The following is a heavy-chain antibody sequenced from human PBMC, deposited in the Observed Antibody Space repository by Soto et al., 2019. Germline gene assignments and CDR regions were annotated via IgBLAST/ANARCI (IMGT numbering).Heavy chain of an antibody. J-gene: IGHJ4*02. CDR3: ARDPSRIAVAGTGFDY. CDR1: GFTFSSYG. Sequence: ESGGGVVQPGRSLRLSCAASGFTFSSYGMHWVRQAPGKGLEWVAVIWYDGSNKYYADSVKGRFTISRDNSKNTLYLQMNSLRAEDTAVYYCARDPSRIAVAGTGFDYWGQGTLVTVSS. CDR2: IWYDGSNK. D-gene: IGHD6-19*01. V-gene: IGHV3-33*01.